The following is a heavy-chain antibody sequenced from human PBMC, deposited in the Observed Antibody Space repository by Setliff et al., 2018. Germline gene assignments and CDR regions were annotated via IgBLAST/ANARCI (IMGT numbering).Heavy chain of an antibody. CDR3: ARGGGSYRAGNSRPTYWFDL. CDR1: GYPFIEHY. Sequence: ASVKVSCKTSGYPFIEHYVNWVRQAPGQGLEWMGWIRPNGGGTHYAQKFQGRVTMTRDTANSTVYMDLSSLTSDDTAIYYCARGGGSYRAGNSRPTYWFDLWGQGTLVTVSS. CDR2: IRPNGGGT. D-gene: IGHD2-21*01. V-gene: IGHV1-2*02. J-gene: IGHJ5*02.